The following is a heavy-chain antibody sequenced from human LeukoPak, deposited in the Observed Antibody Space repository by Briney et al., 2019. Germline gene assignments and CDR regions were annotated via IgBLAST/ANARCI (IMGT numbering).Heavy chain of an antibody. CDR3: ARRRVGATSDWFDP. Sequence: SETLSLTCAVYGGSFSGYYWSWIRQPPGKGLEWIGEINHSGSTNYNPSLKSRVTISVDTSKNQFSLKLSSVTAADTAVYYCARRRVGATSDWFDPWGQGTLVTVSS. CDR1: GGSFSGYY. D-gene: IGHD1-26*01. V-gene: IGHV4-34*01. J-gene: IGHJ5*02. CDR2: INHSGST.